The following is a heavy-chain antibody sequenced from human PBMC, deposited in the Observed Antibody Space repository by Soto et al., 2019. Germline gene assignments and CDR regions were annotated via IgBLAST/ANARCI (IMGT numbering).Heavy chain of an antibody. CDR2: ISGSGSSI. D-gene: IGHD3-9*01. V-gene: IGHV3-48*03. CDR1: GFTFSSYE. Sequence: GGSLRLSCAASGFTFSSYEMNWVRQAPGKGLEWVSYISGSGSSIYYADSVEGRFTISRDNAKKSLYLQMNGLRAEDTAVYYCARESDYDTFDYWGQGTLVTVYS. J-gene: IGHJ4*02. CDR3: ARESDYDTFDY.